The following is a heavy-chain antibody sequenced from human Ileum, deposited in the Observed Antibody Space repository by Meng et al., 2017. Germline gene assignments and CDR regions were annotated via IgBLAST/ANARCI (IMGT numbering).Heavy chain of an antibody. CDR2: MNPDSGNT. D-gene: IGHD4-23*01. CDR3: ARDYGGNSGWFDP. J-gene: IGHJ5*02. V-gene: IGHV1-8*01. Sequence: QVQLVQSGAEVKKPGASVKVSCKASRYTFTSYDINWVRQASGQGLEWLGWMNPDSGNTGYAQKFQGRVTITRDTSRTTAYMELSSLRSEDTAVYYCARDYGGNSGWFDPWGQGTLVTVSS. CDR1: RYTFTSYD.